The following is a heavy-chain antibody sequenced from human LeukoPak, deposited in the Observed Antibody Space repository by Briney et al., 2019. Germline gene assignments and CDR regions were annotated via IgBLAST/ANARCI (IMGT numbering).Heavy chain of an antibody. J-gene: IGHJ4*02. D-gene: IGHD6-13*01. Sequence: GGSLRLSCAVSGFTVSTNYMSWVRQAPGKGLEWVSVIYSGGSTYYADSVKGRFTISRDNSKNTLYLQMNSLRAEDTAVYYCASAEGYSTDYWGQGTLVTVSS. CDR3: ASAEGYSTDY. CDR2: IYSGGST. CDR1: GFTVSTNY. V-gene: IGHV3-66*01.